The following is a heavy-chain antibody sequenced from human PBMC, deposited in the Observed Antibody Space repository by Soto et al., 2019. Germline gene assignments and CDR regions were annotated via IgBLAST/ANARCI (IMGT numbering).Heavy chain of an antibody. Sequence: GGSLRLSCATSGFTFSNYAMNWVRQAPGKGLEWVSAISGSGGSTYYADSVKGRFTISRDNSKNTLYLQMNSLRAEDTAVYYCAKDRIAVARGGTDDAFDIWGQGTMVTVSS. CDR3: AKDRIAVARGGTDDAFDI. V-gene: IGHV3-23*01. D-gene: IGHD6-19*01. CDR1: GFTFSNYA. CDR2: ISGSGGST. J-gene: IGHJ3*02.